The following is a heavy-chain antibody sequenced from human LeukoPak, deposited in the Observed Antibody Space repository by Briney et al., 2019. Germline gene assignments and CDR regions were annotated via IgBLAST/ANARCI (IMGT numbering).Heavy chain of an antibody. J-gene: IGHJ4*02. Sequence: PSETLSLTCTVSGGSISSYYWSWIRQPPGKGLEWIGYIYYSGSTNYNPSLQSRVTISVDTSKNQFSLKLSSAITADQAVDYCAIHYYDISDSYSFDYWGQGTLVTVSS. CDR1: GGSISSYY. CDR3: AIHYYDISDSYSFDY. D-gene: IGHD3-22*01. CDR2: IYYSGST. V-gene: IGHV4-59*08.